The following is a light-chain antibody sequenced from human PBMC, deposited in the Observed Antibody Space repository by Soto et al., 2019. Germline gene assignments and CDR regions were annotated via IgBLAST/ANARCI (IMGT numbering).Light chain of an antibody. CDR2: AVY. CDR1: SSDVGDYDY. J-gene: IGLJ1*01. Sequence: QSALTQPASVSGSPGQSITISCTGTSSDVGDYDYASWYRQHPGKAPQLLLYAVYNRPSGVSNRFSASKSRTTASLTTSGLQSEEEADYFCSSYTTSSTPYVFGAGTKGTGL. CDR3: SSYTTSSTPYV. V-gene: IGLV2-14*01.